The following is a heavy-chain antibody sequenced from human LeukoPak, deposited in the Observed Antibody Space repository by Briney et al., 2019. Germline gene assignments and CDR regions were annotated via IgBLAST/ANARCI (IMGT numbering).Heavy chain of an antibody. J-gene: IGHJ4*02. CDR1: GFTFSSYA. V-gene: IGHV3-30*02. CDR3: AKSILRSGYYYLFDY. CDR2: IRYDGRNE. D-gene: IGHD3-22*01. Sequence: GGSLRLSCAASGFTFSSYAMSWVRQAPGKGLEWVAFIRYDGRNEYYADSVKGRFTISRDNSKNTLYLRMNSLRAEDTAVYYCAKSILRSGYYYLFDYWGQGTLVTVSS.